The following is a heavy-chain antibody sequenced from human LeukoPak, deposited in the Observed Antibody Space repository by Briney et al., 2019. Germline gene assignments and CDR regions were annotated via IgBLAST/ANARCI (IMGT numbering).Heavy chain of an antibody. CDR2: IKEDGSEK. CDR1: AFTFRNLW. D-gene: IGHD1-26*01. CDR3: ARVAATTAAFDI. Sequence: SGGSLRLSCAASAFTFRNLWMSWVRQAPGRGLEWVANIKEDGSEKYYVDSVRGRFTFSRDNAKNSLYLQMDSLRAEDTAVYYCARVAATTAAFDIWGQGTMVTVSS. J-gene: IGHJ3*02. V-gene: IGHV3-7*01.